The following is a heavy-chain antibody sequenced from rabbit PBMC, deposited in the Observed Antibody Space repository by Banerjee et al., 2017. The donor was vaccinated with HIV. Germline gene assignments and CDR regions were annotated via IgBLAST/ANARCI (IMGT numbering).Heavy chain of an antibody. Sequence: QQLVESGGGLVKPGASLTLTCTASGFSFSSGYDMCWVRQAPGKGLEWIGCIYAGSSGSTYYASWAKGRFTISKTSSTTVTLQMTSLTAADTATYFCARDLSTSGWSDFALWGPGTLVTVS. CDR1: GFSFSSGYD. V-gene: IGHV1S40*01. CDR3: ARDLSTSGWSDFAL. J-gene: IGHJ4*01. D-gene: IGHD4-1*01. CDR2: IYAGSSGST.